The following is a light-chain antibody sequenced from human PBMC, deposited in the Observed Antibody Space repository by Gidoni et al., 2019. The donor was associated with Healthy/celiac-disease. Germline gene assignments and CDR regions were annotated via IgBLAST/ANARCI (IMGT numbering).Light chain of an antibody. CDR2: GAS. CDR1: QSVSSN. V-gene: IGKV3-15*01. Sequence: EIVMTQSPATLCVSPGERATLSFRASQSVSSNLAWYQQKPGQAPRLLIYGASTRANGIPARFSGRESGTEFTLTISSLQSEDFAVYYCQQYNNWPPRYTFXQXTKLEIK. CDR3: QQYNNWPPRYT. J-gene: IGKJ2*01.